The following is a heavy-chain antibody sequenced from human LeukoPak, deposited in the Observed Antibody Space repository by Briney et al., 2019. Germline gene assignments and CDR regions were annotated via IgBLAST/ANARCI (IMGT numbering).Heavy chain of an antibody. CDR1: GFIFSSYG. CDR3: AKDSPGQGGEWLQLFDY. D-gene: IGHD6-19*01. V-gene: IGHV3-30*18. CDR2: ISFDGINK. J-gene: IGHJ4*02. Sequence: PGRSLRLSCAASGFIFSSYGMHWIRQVPGKGLEWVAVISFDGINKNYADFVKGRFTISRDISKNTLYLEMNGLRTEDTAVYYCAKDSPGQGGEWLQLFDYWGQGTLVTVSS.